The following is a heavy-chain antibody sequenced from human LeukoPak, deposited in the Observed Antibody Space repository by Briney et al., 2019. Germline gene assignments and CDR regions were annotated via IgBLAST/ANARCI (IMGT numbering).Heavy chain of an antibody. D-gene: IGHD4-17*01. CDR3: AKKGDYGYYFDY. CDR1: GFTFSSYG. Sequence: GGSLRLSCAGSGFTFSSYGMHWVRQAPGKGLEWVAVISYDGSNKYYADSVKGRFTISRDNSKNTLYLQMNSLRAEDTAVYYCAKKGDYGYYFDYWGQGTLVTVSS. V-gene: IGHV3-30*18. CDR2: ISYDGSNK. J-gene: IGHJ4*02.